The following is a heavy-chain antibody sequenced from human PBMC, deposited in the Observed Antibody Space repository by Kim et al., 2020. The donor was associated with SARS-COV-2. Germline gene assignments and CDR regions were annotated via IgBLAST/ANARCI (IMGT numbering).Heavy chain of an antibody. Sequence: GGSLRLSCAASGFTLSSYAMHWVRQAPGKGLEWVAVISYDGSNKYYPDSVKGRFTISRDNTKDTLYLQMNSLRAEETAVYYCARGRGCYYYYGMDVWCQGTTVTVSS. CDR2: ISYDGSNK. CDR3: ARGRGCYYYYGMDV. J-gene: IGHJ6*02. CDR1: GFTLSSYA. V-gene: IGHV3-30-3*01.